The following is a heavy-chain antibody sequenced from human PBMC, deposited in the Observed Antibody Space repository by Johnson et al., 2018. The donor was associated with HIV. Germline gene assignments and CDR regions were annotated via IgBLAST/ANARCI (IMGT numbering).Heavy chain of an antibody. J-gene: IGHJ3*02. CDR2: IKSKTDGGTT. Sequence: VRLVESGGGLVKPGGSLRLSCAASGFTFSNAWMSWVRQAPGKGLEWVGRIKSKTDGGTTDYAAPVKGRFTISRDDSKNTLYLQMNSLKTEDTAVYYCTTGAAYYYDSSGYRDAFDIWGQGTMVTVSP. V-gene: IGHV3-15*01. CDR1: GFTFSNAW. CDR3: TTGAAYYYDSSGYRDAFDI. D-gene: IGHD3-22*01.